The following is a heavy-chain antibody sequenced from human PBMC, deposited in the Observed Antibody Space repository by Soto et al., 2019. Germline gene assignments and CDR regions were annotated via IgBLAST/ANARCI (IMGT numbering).Heavy chain of an antibody. V-gene: IGHV4-61*01. CDR3: ARAGLGDGSDY. D-gene: IGHD1-26*01. CDR2: IYYSGST. J-gene: IGHJ4*02. CDR1: GGSVSSGSYY. Sequence: QVQLQESGPGLVKPSETLSLTCTVSGGSVSSGSYYWSWIRQPPGKGLEWIGYIYYSGSTKYNPALKRRVSISVDTSKNHYSLKLSSVTDADTAVYYCARAGLGDGSDYWGQGTLITVSS.